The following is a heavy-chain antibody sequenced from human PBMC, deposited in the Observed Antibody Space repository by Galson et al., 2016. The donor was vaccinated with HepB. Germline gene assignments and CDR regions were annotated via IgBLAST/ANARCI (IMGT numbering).Heavy chain of an antibody. CDR3: AREGESSGHCRAFDW. D-gene: IGHD2-21*01. CDR1: GFTFSTYA. CDR2: ITDSGDDT. V-gene: IGHV3-23*01. Sequence: SLRLSCAASGFTFSTYAMTWVRQAPGKGLEWVSVITDSGDDTHYADSVKGRFSISRDNSKRTLSLQMCSLRAEDTAIYYCAREGESSGHCRAFDWWGQGTLVSV. J-gene: IGHJ4*02.